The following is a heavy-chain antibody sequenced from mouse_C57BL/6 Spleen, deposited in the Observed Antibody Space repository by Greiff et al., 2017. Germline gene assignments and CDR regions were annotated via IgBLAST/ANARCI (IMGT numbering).Heavy chain of an antibody. CDR1: GYTFTEYT. Sequence: QVQLQQSGAELVKPGASVKLSCKASGYTFTEYTIHWVKQRSGQGLEWIGWFYPGSGSIKYNEKFKDKATLTADKSSSTVYMELSRLTSEDSAVYFWARHEECPGDGYSYYFDYWGQGTTLTVSS. J-gene: IGHJ2*01. CDR3: ARHEECPGDGYSYYFDY. CDR2: FYPGSGSI. V-gene: IGHV1-62-2*01. D-gene: IGHD2-3*01.